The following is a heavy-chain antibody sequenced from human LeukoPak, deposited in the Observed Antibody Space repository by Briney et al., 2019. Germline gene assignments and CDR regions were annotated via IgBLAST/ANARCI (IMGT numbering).Heavy chain of an antibody. CDR2: INPNSGGT. Sequence: GASVKVSCKASGYTFTGCYMHWVRQAPGQGLEWMGWINPNSGGTNYAQKFQGWVTMTRDTSISTAYMELSRLRSDDTAVYYCARDNSSGFLGFDYWGQGTLVTVSS. V-gene: IGHV1-2*04. D-gene: IGHD6-19*01. CDR1: GYTFTGCY. J-gene: IGHJ4*02. CDR3: ARDNSSGFLGFDY.